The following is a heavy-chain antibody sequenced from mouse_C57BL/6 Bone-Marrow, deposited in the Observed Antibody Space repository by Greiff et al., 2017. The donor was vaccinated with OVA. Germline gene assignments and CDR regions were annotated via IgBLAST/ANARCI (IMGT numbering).Heavy chain of an antibody. CDR1: GFNIKNTY. CDR2: IDPANGNT. CDR3: ARYYGSSPYWYFDV. V-gene: IGHV14-3*01. Sequence: VQLKESMAELVRPGASVKLSCTASGFNIKNTYMHWVKQRPEQGLEWIGRIDPANGNTKYAPKFQGKATITADTSSNTAYLQLSSLTSEDTAIYYCARYYGSSPYWYFDVWGTGTTVTVSS. D-gene: IGHD1-1*01. J-gene: IGHJ1*03.